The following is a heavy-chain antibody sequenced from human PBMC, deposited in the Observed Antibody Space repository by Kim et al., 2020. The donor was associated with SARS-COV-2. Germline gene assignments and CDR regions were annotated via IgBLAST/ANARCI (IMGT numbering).Heavy chain of an antibody. D-gene: IGHD5-12*01. J-gene: IGHJ4*02. Sequence: SETLSLTCTVSGGSISSSSYYWGWIRQPPGKGLEWIGSIYYSGSTYYNPSLKSRVTISVDTSKNQFSLKLSSVTAADTAVYYCARGQEYSGYFDYWGQGT. CDR3: ARGQEYSGYFDY. CDR2: IYYSGST. V-gene: IGHV4-39*07. CDR1: GGSISSSSYY.